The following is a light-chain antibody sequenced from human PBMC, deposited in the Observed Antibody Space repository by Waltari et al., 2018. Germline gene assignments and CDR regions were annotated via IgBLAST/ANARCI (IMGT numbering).Light chain of an antibody. Sequence: QSVLTQPPSVSGAPGQRVTISCTGSSPNIGAGYDVHWYQHLPGTAPKLLIYRNSNRPSGVPDRFSGSKSGTSASLAITGLQAEDEADYYCQSYDSKLSGSVFGGGTKLTVL. CDR2: RNS. CDR1: SPNIGAGYD. CDR3: QSYDSKLSGSV. J-gene: IGLJ3*02. V-gene: IGLV1-40*01.